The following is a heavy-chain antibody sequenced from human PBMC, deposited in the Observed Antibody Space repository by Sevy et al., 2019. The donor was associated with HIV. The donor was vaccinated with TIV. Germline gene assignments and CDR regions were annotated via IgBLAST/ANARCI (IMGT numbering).Heavy chain of an antibody. CDR1: GFTFSSYG. CDR2: IRYDGSNK. V-gene: IGHV3-30*02. D-gene: IGHD2-15*01. Sequence: GGSLRLSCAASGFTFSSYGMHWVRQAPGKGLEWVAFIRYDGSNKYYADSVKGRFTISRDNSKNTLYLQMNSLRAEDTAVYYCAKDGGYCSGGSCYARKGPYYYFDYWGQGTLVTVSS. CDR3: AKDGGYCSGGSCYARKGPYYYFDY. J-gene: IGHJ4*02.